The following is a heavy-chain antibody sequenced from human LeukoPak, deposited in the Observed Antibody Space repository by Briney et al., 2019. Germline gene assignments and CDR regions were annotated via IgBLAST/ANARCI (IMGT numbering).Heavy chain of an antibody. D-gene: IGHD5-12*01. CDR3: ARYRGCSGSDPY. CDR1: GFTFSSYA. V-gene: IGHV3-23*01. CDR2: ISDSGDST. Sequence: HPGGSLRLSCAASGFTFSSYAMNWVRQAPGKGLQWVSSISDSGDSTYYADSVKGRFTISRDNAKNSLFLQMNSLRAEDTAVYYCARYRGCSGSDPYWGQGTLVTVSS. J-gene: IGHJ4*02.